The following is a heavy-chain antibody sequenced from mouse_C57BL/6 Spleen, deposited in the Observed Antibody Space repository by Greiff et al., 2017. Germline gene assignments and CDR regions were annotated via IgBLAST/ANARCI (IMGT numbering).Heavy chain of an antibody. J-gene: IGHJ4*01. Sequence: VKLLESGPGLVAPSPTVSITCTASGFSLTSYGVSWVRQPPGKGLEWLGVIWGDESTNYHSALISRLGISKDNSKSQVYLKQNRLLTDDTATYYGAKSVITTVADYAMDYWGQRTSVTVSS. V-gene: IGHV2-3*01. D-gene: IGHD1-1*01. CDR3: AKSVITTVADYAMDY. CDR1: GFSLTSYG. CDR2: IWGDEST.